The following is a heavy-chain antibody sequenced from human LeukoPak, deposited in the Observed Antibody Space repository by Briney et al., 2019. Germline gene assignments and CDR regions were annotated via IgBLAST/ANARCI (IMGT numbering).Heavy chain of an antibody. Sequence: ASVTVSCKASGGTFSSYAISWVRQAPGQGLEWMGGIIPIFGTANYAQKFQGRVTITADESTSTAYMELSSLRSEGTAVYYCARAHRYCTNGVCYSRFDYWGQGTLVTVSS. J-gene: IGHJ4*02. CDR2: IIPIFGTA. CDR3: ARAHRYCTNGVCYSRFDY. CDR1: GGTFSSYA. V-gene: IGHV1-69*01. D-gene: IGHD2-8*01.